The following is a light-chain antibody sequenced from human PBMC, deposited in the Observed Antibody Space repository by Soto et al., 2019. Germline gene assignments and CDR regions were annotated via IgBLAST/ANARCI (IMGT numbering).Light chain of an antibody. J-gene: IGKJ4*01. CDR3: QQYGNLPFT. CDR1: QDINNY. Sequence: DVQLTQSPSSLSASVGHRVTVICQASQDINNYLNWYQQKPGKAPKVLIYDASNLKPGVPPRFSGSRSGTDFTFPISRLQPEDIATYYCQQYGNLPFTFGGGTKVEIK. V-gene: IGKV1-33*01. CDR2: DAS.